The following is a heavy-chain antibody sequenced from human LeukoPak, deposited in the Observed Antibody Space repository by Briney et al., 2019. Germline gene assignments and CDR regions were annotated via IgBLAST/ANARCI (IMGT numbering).Heavy chain of an antibody. J-gene: IGHJ6*03. D-gene: IGHD6-13*01. CDR1: GYTFTGYY. CDR3: ARGFVDSSSWEYYYEYYMDV. CDR2: INPNSGGT. Sequence: ASVKVSCKASGYTFTGYYMHWVRQAPGQGLEWMGWINPNSGGTNYAQKFQGRVTMTRDTSISTAYMELSRLRSDDTAVYYCARGFVDSSSWEYYYEYYMDVWGKGTTVTISS. V-gene: IGHV1-2*02.